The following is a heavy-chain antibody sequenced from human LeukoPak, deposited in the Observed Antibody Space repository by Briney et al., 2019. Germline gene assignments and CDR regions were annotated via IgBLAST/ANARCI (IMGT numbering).Heavy chain of an antibody. V-gene: IGHV4-34*01. Sequence: PSETLSLTCAVYGGSFSGYYWSWIRQPPGKGLEWIGEINHSGSTNYNPSLKSRVTISVDKSKNQFSLKLSSVTAADTAVYYCARTPYGDYSYFDYWGQGTLVTVSS. CDR2: INHSGST. J-gene: IGHJ4*02. CDR3: ARTPYGDYSYFDY. CDR1: GGSFSGYY. D-gene: IGHD4-17*01.